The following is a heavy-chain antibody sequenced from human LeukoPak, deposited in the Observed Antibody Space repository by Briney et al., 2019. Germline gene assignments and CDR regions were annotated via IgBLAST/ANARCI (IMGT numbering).Heavy chain of an antibody. J-gene: IGHJ4*02. V-gene: IGHV3-30*02. CDR1: GXXLRTYG. CDR2: IRNDESNK. CDR3: AKVIGGSSFWYARGFDY. D-gene: IGHD2-15*01. Sequence: PGGSLRLSXXASGXXLRTYGMHWVRQAPGKGLEWVAFIRNDESNKYYADSVKGRFTISRDNSKNTLYLRMNSLRPEDTAVYFCAKVIGGSSFWYARGFDYWGQGTLVTVSS.